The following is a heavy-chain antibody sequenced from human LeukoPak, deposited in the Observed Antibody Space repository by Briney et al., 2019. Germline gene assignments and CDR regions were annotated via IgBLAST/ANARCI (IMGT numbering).Heavy chain of an antibody. J-gene: IGHJ6*02. CDR1: GFTFDDYA. V-gene: IGHV3-9*01. D-gene: IGHD3-10*01. Sequence: GRSLRLSCAVSGFTFDDYAMHWVRQAPGKGLEWVSGISWNSGSIDYADSVKGRFTISRDNAKNSLYLQMNSLRAEDTALYYCAKDMGGSGSYSNYYYYGMDVWGQGTTVTVSS. CDR2: ISWNSGSI. CDR3: AKDMGGSGSYSNYYYYGMDV.